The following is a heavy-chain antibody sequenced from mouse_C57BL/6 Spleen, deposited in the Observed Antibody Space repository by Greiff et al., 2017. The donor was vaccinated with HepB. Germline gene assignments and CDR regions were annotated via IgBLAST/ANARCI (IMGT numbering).Heavy chain of an antibody. CDR1: GYSITNGNHW. V-gene: IGHV3-4*01. Sequence: EVKLMESGPALVKPSQTVSLTCTVTGYSITNGNHWWNWIRQVSGSKLEWLGYISSSGSTDSNPSPKSRISITKDTSKNQLFLQLNCVATEDIATYYCARGGDGYCFDDWGQGTTLTVSS. J-gene: IGHJ2*01. D-gene: IGHD2-3*01. CDR2: ISSSGST. CDR3: ARGGDGYCFDD.